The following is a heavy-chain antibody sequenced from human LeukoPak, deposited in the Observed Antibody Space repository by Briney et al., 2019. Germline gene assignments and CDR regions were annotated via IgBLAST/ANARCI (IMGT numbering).Heavy chain of an antibody. D-gene: IGHD6-13*01. V-gene: IGHV3-23*01. CDR2: ISSSGNT. CDR1: GFTFSRSA. CDR3: VKGRISEDGLDF. Sequence: PGGSLRLPCAASGFTFSRSAMTWVRQTPGKGLDWVSSISSSGNTYYADSVKGRFTISRDNSKNMLYLQMNSLRAEDTAVYYCVKGRISEDGLDFWGQGTLVTVSS. J-gene: IGHJ4*02.